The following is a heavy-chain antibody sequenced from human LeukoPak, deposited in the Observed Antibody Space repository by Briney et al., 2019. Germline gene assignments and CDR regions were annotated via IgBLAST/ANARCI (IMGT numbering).Heavy chain of an antibody. J-gene: IGHJ4*02. Sequence: GASVKVSCKASGYTFTSNYIHWVRQAPGQGLEWMGWINPNSGGTNYAQKFQGRVTLTRDTSIRTAYMEMSRLTSDDSAVYFCARGHSGSYNYWGQGTLVTVSS. D-gene: IGHD1-26*01. CDR1: GYTFTSNY. CDR2: INPNSGGT. V-gene: IGHV1-2*02. CDR3: ARGHSGSYNY.